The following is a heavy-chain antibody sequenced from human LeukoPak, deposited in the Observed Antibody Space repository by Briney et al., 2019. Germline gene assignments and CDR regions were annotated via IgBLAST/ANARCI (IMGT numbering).Heavy chain of an antibody. CDR2: IYYSGST. Sequence: SETLSLTCTVSGDSISNTNYYWGWIRQPPGKGLEWIGSIYYSGSTYYNPPLKSRVTISVDTSKNQFSLKLSSVTAADTAVYYCAVGSSWHSLLFDYWGQGTLVTVSS. V-gene: IGHV4-39*07. D-gene: IGHD6-13*01. J-gene: IGHJ4*02. CDR3: AVGSSWHSLLFDY. CDR1: GDSISNTNYY.